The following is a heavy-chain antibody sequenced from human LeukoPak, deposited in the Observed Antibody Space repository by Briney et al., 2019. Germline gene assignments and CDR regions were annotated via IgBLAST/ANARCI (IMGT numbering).Heavy chain of an antibody. CDR1: GFTFSRYS. J-gene: IGHJ4*02. CDR3: ARYQYGSGTSLGG. CDR2: IKQDESEK. D-gene: IGHD3-10*01. V-gene: IGHV3-7*01. Sequence: GGSLRLSCAVSGFTFSRYSMNWVRQAPGKGLEWVANIKQDESEKYYVDSVKGRFTISRDNAKNSLYLQMVSLRAEDAAVYYCARYQYGSGTSLGGWGQGTLVTVSS.